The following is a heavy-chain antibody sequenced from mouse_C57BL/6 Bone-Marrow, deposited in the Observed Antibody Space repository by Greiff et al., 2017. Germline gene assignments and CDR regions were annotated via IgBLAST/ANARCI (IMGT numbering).Heavy chain of an antibody. Sequence: VQLVESGAELARPGASVKLSCKASGYTFTSYGISWVKQRTGQGLEWIGEIYPRSGNTYYNEKFKGKATLTADKSSSTAYMELRSLTSEVYAVYFCASGGDYYGSSYFWYVDVWGTGTTVTVSS. D-gene: IGHD1-1*01. V-gene: IGHV1-81*01. J-gene: IGHJ1*03. CDR3: ASGGDYYGSSYFWYVDV. CDR1: GYTFTSYG. CDR2: IYPRSGNT.